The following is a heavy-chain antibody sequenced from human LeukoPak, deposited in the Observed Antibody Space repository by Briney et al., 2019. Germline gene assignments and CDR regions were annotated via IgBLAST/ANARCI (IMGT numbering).Heavy chain of an antibody. Sequence: PGGSLRLSCAASGFTVSSNYMSWVRQAPGKGLEWVSVIYSGGSTYYADSVKGRFTISRDNSKNTLYLQMNSLRVEDTAVYYCSRRGNQYYFDYWGQGTLVTVSS. CDR2: IYSGGST. CDR3: SRRGNQYYFDY. V-gene: IGHV3-66*01. J-gene: IGHJ4*02. D-gene: IGHD1-14*01. CDR1: GFTVSSNY.